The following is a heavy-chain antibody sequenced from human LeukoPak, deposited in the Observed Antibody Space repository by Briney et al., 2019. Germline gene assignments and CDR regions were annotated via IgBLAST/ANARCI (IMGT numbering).Heavy chain of an antibody. CDR3: ARTSGQWLDYNWSDP. Sequence: SETLSLTCTVSGGSISNYYWSWIRQPAGKGLEWIGRVYSSGSSNYNPSLKSRVTMSVDTSKNQFSLKLSSVTAADTAVYYCARTSGQWLDYNWSDPWGQGTLVTVSS. CDR2: VYSSGSS. D-gene: IGHD6-19*01. CDR1: GGSISNYY. V-gene: IGHV4-4*07. J-gene: IGHJ5*02.